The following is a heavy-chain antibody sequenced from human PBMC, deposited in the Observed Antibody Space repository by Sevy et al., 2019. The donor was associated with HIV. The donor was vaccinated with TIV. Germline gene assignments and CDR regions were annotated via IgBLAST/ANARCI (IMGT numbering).Heavy chain of an antibody. J-gene: IGHJ4*02. CDR3: ARESGDCSSTSCYAGVFDY. V-gene: IGHV4-61*02. Sequence: SDTLSLTCTVSGGSISSGNYYWIWLRQPAGKGLEWIGRIYTRGGTNYNPSLKGRVTISVDTSKNQFSLKLSSVTAADTAVYYCARESGDCSSTSCYAGVFDYWGQGTLVTVSS. D-gene: IGHD2-2*01. CDR2: IYTRGGT. CDR1: GGSISSGNYY.